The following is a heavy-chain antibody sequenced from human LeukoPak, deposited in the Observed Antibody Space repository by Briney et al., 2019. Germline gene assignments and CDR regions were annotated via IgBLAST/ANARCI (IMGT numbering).Heavy chain of an antibody. CDR1: GYTFTGHY. CDR2: INPNSGGT. J-gene: IGHJ3*02. Sequence: ASVKVSCKASGYTFTGHYIHWVRQAPGQGLEWMEWINPNSGGTNYAQNFQVRVTMTSATSISTAYMELSRLTSDDTAVYYCARGDYDSSGYYYVTAFDIWGQGTKVTVSS. V-gene: IGHV1-2*02. D-gene: IGHD3-22*01. CDR3: ARGDYDSSGYYYVTAFDI.